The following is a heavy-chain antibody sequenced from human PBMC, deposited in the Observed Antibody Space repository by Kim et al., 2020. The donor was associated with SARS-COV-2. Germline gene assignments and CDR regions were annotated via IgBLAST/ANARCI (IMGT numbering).Heavy chain of an antibody. Sequence: GGSLRLSCAASGFTFSSYGMHWVRQAPGKGLEWVAVISYDGSNKYYADSVKGRFTISRDNSKNTLYLQMNSRGAEDTAVYYCAKDKGGKSKLELTVTDYWGQGTLITVSS. CDR3: AKDKGGKSKLELTVTDY. D-gene: IGHD1-7*01. J-gene: IGHJ4*02. CDR2: ISYDGSNK. V-gene: IGHV3-30*18. CDR1: GFTFSSYG.